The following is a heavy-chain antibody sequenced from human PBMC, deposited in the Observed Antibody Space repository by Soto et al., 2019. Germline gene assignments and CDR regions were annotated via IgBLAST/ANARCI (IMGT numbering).Heavy chain of an antibody. CDR2: IYPSGSDT. Sequence: EVQLVQSGAEVKKPGESLKISCKASGYSFSSYGIGWVRQLPGKGLEWMGIIYPSGSDTRYSPSFRGQVIISADRSISTAYLQWSSLKASDTGTYYCARRVGSSWRYFDSWGQGTLVTVSS. CDR1: GYSFSSYG. V-gene: IGHV5-51*01. D-gene: IGHD6-13*01. J-gene: IGHJ4*02. CDR3: ARRVGSSWRYFDS.